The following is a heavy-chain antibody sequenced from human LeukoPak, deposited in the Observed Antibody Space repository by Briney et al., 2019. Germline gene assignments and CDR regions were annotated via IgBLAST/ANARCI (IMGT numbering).Heavy chain of an antibody. Sequence: GGSLRLSCAASGFTFSSYWMHWVRQAPGMGLVWVSRINNDGSTTSYADSVKGRFTVSRDNAKNTLYMQMNSLRAEDTAVYYCARDPDSSGWSSKDYWGQGTLVTVSS. D-gene: IGHD6-19*01. V-gene: IGHV3-74*01. CDR2: INNDGSTT. J-gene: IGHJ4*02. CDR3: ARDPDSSGWSSKDY. CDR1: GFTFSSYW.